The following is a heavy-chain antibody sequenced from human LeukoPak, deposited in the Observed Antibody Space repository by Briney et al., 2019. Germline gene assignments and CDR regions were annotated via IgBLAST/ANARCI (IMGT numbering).Heavy chain of an antibody. D-gene: IGHD2-2*01. Sequence: GGSLRLSCAASGFTVSGNYMSWVRQAPGKGLEWVSVIYSGGSTYYADSVKGRFTISRDNSKNTLYLQMNSLRAEDTAVYYCARARYCSSTSCYEGYYYYYYGMDVWGQGTTVTVSS. V-gene: IGHV3-53*01. J-gene: IGHJ6*02. CDR3: ARARYCSSTSCYEGYYYYYYGMDV. CDR1: GFTVSGNY. CDR2: IYSGGST.